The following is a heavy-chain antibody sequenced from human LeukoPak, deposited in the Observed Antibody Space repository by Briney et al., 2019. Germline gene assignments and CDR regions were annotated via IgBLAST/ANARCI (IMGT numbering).Heavy chain of an antibody. V-gene: IGHV3-74*01. CDR2: INGDGSNV. J-gene: IGHJ4*02. CDR1: GFVFSDYH. CDR3: GRGKSPAAVDD. D-gene: IGHD2-2*01. Sequence: GGSLRLSCAASGFVFSDYHMHWVRQAPGKGLVWVSHINGDGSNVNYADSVKGRFTISRDNAKNTLYLQMNSLRVEDTALYYCGRGKSPAAVDDWGQGTLVTVPS.